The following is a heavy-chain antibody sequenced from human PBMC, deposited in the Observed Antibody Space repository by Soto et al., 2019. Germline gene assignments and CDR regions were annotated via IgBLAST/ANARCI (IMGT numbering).Heavy chain of an antibody. J-gene: IGHJ4*02. CDR1: GGSISSGGYY. D-gene: IGHD3-3*01. V-gene: IGHV4-31*03. CDR3: ARVAYYDFWSGTIDY. CDR2: IYYSGST. Sequence: SETLSLTCTVSGGSISSGGYYWSWIRQHPGKGLEWIGYIYYSGSTYYNPSPKSRVTISVDTSKNQFSLKLSSVTAADTAVYYCARVAYYDFWSGTIDYWGQGTLVTVSS.